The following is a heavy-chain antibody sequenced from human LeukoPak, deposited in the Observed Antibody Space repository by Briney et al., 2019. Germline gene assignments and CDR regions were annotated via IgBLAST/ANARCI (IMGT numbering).Heavy chain of an antibody. J-gene: IGHJ4*02. Sequence: GGSLRLSCAASGFTFGSYSMNWVRQAPGKGLEWVSSISSSSSYIYYADSVKGRFTISRDNAKNSLYLQMNSLRAEDTAVYYCARGSGYYDFWSGYFFDYWGQGTLVTVSS. CDR3: ARGSGYYDFWSGYFFDY. D-gene: IGHD3-3*01. CDR1: GFTFGSYS. CDR2: ISSSSSYI. V-gene: IGHV3-21*01.